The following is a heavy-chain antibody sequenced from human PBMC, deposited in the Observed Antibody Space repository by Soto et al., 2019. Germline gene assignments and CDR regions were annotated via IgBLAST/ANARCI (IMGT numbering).Heavy chain of an antibody. J-gene: IGHJ6*02. D-gene: IGHD3-10*01. CDR1: GFTFSSYG. CDR3: ARDSKYYGSGSFPIYGMDV. V-gene: IGHV3-33*01. Sequence: GGSLRLSCAASGFTFSSYGMHWVRKAPGKGLGWVAVIWYDGSNKYYADSVKGRFTISRDNSKNTLYLQMNSLRAEDTAVYYCARDSKYYGSGSFPIYGMDVWGQGTTVTVSS. CDR2: IWYDGSNK.